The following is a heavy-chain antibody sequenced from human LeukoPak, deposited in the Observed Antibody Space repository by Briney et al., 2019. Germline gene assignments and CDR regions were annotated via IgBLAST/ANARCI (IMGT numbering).Heavy chain of an antibody. D-gene: IGHD3-16*02. CDR3: AKGPAPRLREFSYHALVDY. Sequence: PGGSLRLSCAASGFTFSSYAMHWVRQAPGKGLEWVAVISYDGSNKYYADSVKGRFTISRDNSKNTLYLQMNSLRAEDTAVYYCAKGPAPRLREFSYHALVDYWGQGTLVTVSS. J-gene: IGHJ4*02. CDR2: ISYDGSNK. CDR1: GFTFSSYA. V-gene: IGHV3-30-3*01.